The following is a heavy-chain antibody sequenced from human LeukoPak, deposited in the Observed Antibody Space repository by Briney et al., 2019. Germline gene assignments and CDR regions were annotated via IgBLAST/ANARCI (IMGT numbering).Heavy chain of an antibody. CDR1: GGSINSSSYY. J-gene: IGHJ5*02. CDR3: ARGRLLWFGELFRAPREQKKNWFDP. V-gene: IGHV4-39*07. Sequence: SETLSLTCTVSGGSINSSSYYWGWIRQPPGKGLEWIREINHSGSTNYNPSPKSRVTISVDTSKNQFSLKLSSVTAADTAVYYCARGRLLWFGELFRAPREQKKNWFDPWGQGTLVTVSS. D-gene: IGHD3-10*01. CDR2: INHSGST.